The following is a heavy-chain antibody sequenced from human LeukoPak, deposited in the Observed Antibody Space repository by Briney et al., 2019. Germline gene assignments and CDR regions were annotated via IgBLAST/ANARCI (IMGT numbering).Heavy chain of an antibody. D-gene: IGHD3-10*01. J-gene: IGHJ4*02. CDR1: GFTFSDHY. CDR3: ARPYGSGSYYTFFAG. CDR2: SRNKANSYTT. Sequence: GGSLRLSCAASGFTFSDHYMDWVRQAPGKGLEWVGRSRNKANSYTTEYATSVKGRFTISRDDSKNSLYLQMNSLKDEDTAVYYCARPYGSGSYYTFFAGWGQGTLVTVSS. V-gene: IGHV3-72*01.